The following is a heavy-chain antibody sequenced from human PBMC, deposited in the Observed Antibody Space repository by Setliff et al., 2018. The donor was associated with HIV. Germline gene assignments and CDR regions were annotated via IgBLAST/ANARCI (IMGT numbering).Heavy chain of an antibody. CDR3: VRGVTRDISGYYRDEYFQH. CDR1: GYRFNTYG. J-gene: IGHJ1*01. V-gene: IGHV1-18*01. Sequence: ASVKVSCKASGYRFNTYGISWVRQAHGQGLEWMGWISPYNGDTRFAQSLQGRVTLTTDTSTNTAYMEMRTLRSDDTAVYYCVRGVTRDISGYYRDEYFQHWGQGTPVTVSS. D-gene: IGHD3-22*01. CDR2: ISPYNGDT.